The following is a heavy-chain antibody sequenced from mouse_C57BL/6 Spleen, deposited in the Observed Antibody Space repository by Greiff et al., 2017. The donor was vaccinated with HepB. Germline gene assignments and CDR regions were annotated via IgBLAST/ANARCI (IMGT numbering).Heavy chain of an antibody. CDR2: IDPSDSET. V-gene: IGHV1-61*01. J-gene: IGHJ2*01. CDR3: ARRTNWYYFDY. CDR1: GYTFTSYG. Sequence: QVQLQQSGAELARPGASVKLSCKASGYTFTSYGISWVKQRTGQGLEWIGNIDPSDSETHYNQKFKDKATLTVDKSSSTAYMQLSSLTSEDSAVYYCARRTNWYYFDYWGQGTTLTVSS. D-gene: IGHD4-1*01.